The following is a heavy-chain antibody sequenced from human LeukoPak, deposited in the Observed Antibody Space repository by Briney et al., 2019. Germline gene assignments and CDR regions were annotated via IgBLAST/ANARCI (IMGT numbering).Heavy chain of an antibody. CDR3: ARDRRSLGGTSLEH. CDR1: GFRFRDIA. Sequence: SLRLSCLASGFRFRDIAMHWVRQAPGRGLEWLAMISNVGSVHYNTDSVRGRFTVSRDNSKSTLYLHMDGLRPDVTAVYFCARDRRSLGGTSLEHWGQGTLVTVS. V-gene: IGHV3-30*04. J-gene: IGHJ5*02. CDR2: ISNVGSVH. D-gene: IGHD2-15*01.